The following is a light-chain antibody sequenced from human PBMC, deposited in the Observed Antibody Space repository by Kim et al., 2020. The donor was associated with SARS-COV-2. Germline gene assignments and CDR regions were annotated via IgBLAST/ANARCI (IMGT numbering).Light chain of an antibody. CDR1: QSVRSNS. CDR3: QQYGTSPWT. J-gene: IGKJ1*01. Sequence: YPGERASLSCRSSQSVRSNSLAWYQQKPVQAPRLLVYGASSRATGIPDRFSGSGSGTDFTLSISRLEPEDFAVYYCQQYGTSPWTFGQGTKVDIK. V-gene: IGKV3-20*01. CDR2: GAS.